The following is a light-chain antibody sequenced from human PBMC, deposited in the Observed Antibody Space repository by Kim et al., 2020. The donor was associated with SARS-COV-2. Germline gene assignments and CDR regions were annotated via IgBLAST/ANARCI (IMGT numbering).Light chain of an antibody. V-gene: IGLV2-18*02. CDR2: EVS. Sequence: QSALTQPPSVSGSPGQSVTTSCTGTSSDVGSYNRVSWYQQPPGTAPKLMIYEVSNRPSGVPDRFSGSKSGNTASLTISGLQAEDEADYYCSSYTSSSIYVFGTGTKVTVL. CDR1: SSDVGSYNR. CDR3: SSYTSSSIYV. J-gene: IGLJ1*01.